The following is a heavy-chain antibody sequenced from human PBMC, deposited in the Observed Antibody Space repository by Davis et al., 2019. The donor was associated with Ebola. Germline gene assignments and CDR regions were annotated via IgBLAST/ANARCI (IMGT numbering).Heavy chain of an antibody. CDR2: ISTSSTYT. D-gene: IGHD5-24*01. CDR3: TKDFTIST. J-gene: IGHJ5*02. CDR1: GFTFSDYY. V-gene: IGHV3-11*05. Sequence: GESLKISCAASGFTFSDYYMSWIRQAPGKGLEWVSYISTSSTYTNYADSVKGRFTISRDNSKNMLYLEMTSVRAEDTAIYYCTKDFTISTWGQGTLVTVSS.